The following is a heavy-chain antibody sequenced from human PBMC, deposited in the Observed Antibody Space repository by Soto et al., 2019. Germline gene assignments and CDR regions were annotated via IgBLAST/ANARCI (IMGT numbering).Heavy chain of an antibody. Sequence: GGSLRLSCAASEFTFSNYAMHWVRQPPGKGLQWLAVISYDGDTTYYAESVKGRFTISRDNSKNTLYLQMNSLRAEDTAVYYCARDQIPGPPDYCDYWGQGT. J-gene: IGHJ4*02. CDR2: ISYDGDTT. CDR3: ARDQIPGPPDYCDY. V-gene: IGHV3-30-3*01. CDR1: EFTFSNYA.